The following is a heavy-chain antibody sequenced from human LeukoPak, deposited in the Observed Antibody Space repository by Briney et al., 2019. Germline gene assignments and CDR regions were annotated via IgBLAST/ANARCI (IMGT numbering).Heavy chain of an antibody. V-gene: IGHV1-69*05. CDR3: ASAYYGSGSYIGTIDY. D-gene: IGHD3-10*01. J-gene: IGHJ4*02. CDR1: GGTFSSYA. Sequence: SVKVSCKXSGGTFSSYAISWVRQAPGQGLEWMGGIIPIFGTANYSQKFQGRVTITTDESTSTAYMELSSLRSEDTAVYYCASAYYGSGSYIGTIDYWGQGTLVTVSS. CDR2: IIPIFGTA.